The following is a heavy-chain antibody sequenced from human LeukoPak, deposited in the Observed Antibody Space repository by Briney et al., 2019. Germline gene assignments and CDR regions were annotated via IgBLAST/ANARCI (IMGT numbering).Heavy chain of an antibody. V-gene: IGHV4-39*01. CDR3: ARHVQWFGEYVDY. D-gene: IGHD3-10*01. J-gene: IGHJ4*02. CDR2: IYYSGST. CDR1: GGSISSSSYY. Sequence: SETLSLTCTVSGGSISSSSYYWGWIRQPPGKGLEWIGSIYYSGSTYYNPSLKSRVTISVDTSKNQFSLKLSSVTAADTAVYYCARHVQWFGEYVDYWGKGTLVTVSS.